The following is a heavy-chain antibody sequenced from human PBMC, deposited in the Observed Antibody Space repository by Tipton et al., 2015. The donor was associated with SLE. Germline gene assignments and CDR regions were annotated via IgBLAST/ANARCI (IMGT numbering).Heavy chain of an antibody. J-gene: IGHJ6*02. CDR3: ARDLASNHPLCYYGMDV. V-gene: IGHV4-4*07. D-gene: IGHD4-11*01. CDR1: GGSISSYY. Sequence: TLSLTCTVSGGSISSYYWSWTRQPAGKGLEWIGRVYSSGSTNYNPSLKSRVTMSVDTSKNQFSLKLSSVTAADTAVYYCARDLASNHPLCYYGMDVWGQGP. CDR2: VYSSGST.